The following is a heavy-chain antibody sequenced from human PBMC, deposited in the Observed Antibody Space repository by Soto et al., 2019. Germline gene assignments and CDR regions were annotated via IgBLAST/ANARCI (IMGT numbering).Heavy chain of an antibody. J-gene: IGHJ4*02. D-gene: IGHD4-17*01. V-gene: IGHV1-3*01. Sequence: QVQLVQSGAEVRKPGASVKVSCKASGYTFTNYAVHWVRQAPGQRLEWMGWISAGDGDTRYSEKVQGSVTITRDTPASTAYMELSSLRPEDTAVYYCARVGGTTVTDYWGQGTLVTVSS. CDR2: ISAGDGDT. CDR1: GYTFTNYA. CDR3: ARVGGTTVTDY.